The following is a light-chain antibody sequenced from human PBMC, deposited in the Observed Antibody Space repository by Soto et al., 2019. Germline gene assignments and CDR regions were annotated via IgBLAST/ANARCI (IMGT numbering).Light chain of an antibody. V-gene: IGKV3-15*01. J-gene: IGKJ2*01. CDR1: QSVSSN. Sequence: EIVITQSPATLSVSPGERATLSCRASQSVSSNLAWYQQKPGQAPRLLIYGASTRATGAPARFSGSGSGTEFTHTISRLQYEDYGVYYCQQYNNWPHTFGQGTKLEIK. CDR2: GAS. CDR3: QQYNNWPHT.